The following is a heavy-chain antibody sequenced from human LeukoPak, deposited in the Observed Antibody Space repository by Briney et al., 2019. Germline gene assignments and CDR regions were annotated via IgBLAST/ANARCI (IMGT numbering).Heavy chain of an antibody. CDR3: ASQYSSNAFDV. V-gene: IGHV3-7*03. CDR2: IKQDGSEK. D-gene: IGHD6-6*01. CDR1: GFTFSSYW. J-gene: IGHJ3*01. Sequence: GGSLRLSCAASGFTFSSYWMSWVRQAPGKGLEWVANIKQDGSEKYYVDSVKGRFTISRDKSKNTLYLQMNSLRVEDTAVYYCASQYSSNAFDVWGQGTMVTVSS.